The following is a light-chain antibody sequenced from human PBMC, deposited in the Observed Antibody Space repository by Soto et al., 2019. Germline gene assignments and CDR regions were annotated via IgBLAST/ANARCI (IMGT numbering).Light chain of an antibody. CDR3: QQYNNWPPT. Sequence: EIVMTQSPATLSASPGERATLSCRASQSVRSNLAWYQQKPGQAPRLLIYGASTRATGIPARFSGSGPGTEFTLSIGSLQSEDFAVYYCQQYNNWPPTFGQGTRWIS. CDR2: GAS. J-gene: IGKJ1*01. CDR1: QSVRSN. V-gene: IGKV3-15*01.